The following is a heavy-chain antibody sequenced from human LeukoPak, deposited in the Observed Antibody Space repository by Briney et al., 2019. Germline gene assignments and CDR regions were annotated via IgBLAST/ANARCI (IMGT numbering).Heavy chain of an antibody. V-gene: IGHV1-69*05. CDR2: IIPIFGIA. CDR3: ARDRSWGGDSSGSTYDY. CDR1: GGTFSSYA. J-gene: IGHJ4*02. D-gene: IGHD3-22*01. Sequence: GSSVKVSCKASGGTFSSYAISWVRQAPGQGLEWMGRIIPIFGIANYAQKFQGRVTITTDESTSTAYMELSSLRSEDTAVYYCARDRSWGGDSSGSTYDYWGQGTLVTVSP.